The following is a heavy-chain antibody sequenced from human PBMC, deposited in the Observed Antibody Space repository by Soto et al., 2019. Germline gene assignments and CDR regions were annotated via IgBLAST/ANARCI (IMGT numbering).Heavy chain of an antibody. V-gene: IGHV1-8*01. CDR3: ARVYGSGSYYPYSMDV. Sequence: ASVKVSCKASGYTFTSYDINWVRQATGQGLEWMGWMNPNSGNTGYAQKFQGRVTMTRNTSISTAYMELSSLRSEDTAVYYCARVYGSGSYYPYSMDVWGTGTTVTLSS. CDR2: MNPNSGNT. D-gene: IGHD3-10*01. J-gene: IGHJ6*03. CDR1: GYTFTSYD.